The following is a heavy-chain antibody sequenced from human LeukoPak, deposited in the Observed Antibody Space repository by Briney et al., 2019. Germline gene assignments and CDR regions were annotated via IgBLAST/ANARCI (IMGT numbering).Heavy chain of an antibody. D-gene: IGHD6-19*01. Sequence: PGGSLRLSCAASGVIVSRNFMSWVRQAPGKGLQWVAIMYAGGTTDYSESVRGRFYISRDTSNNTLSLQMNSLRAEDTAVYYCARGSGSGWPLDRWGQGTLATVSS. CDR3: ARGSGSGWPLDR. J-gene: IGHJ5*02. CDR1: GVIVSRNF. V-gene: IGHV3-53*01. CDR2: MYAGGTT.